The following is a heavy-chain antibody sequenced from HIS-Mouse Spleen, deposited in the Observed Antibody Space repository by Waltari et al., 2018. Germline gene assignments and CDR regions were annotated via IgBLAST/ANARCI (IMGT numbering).Heavy chain of an antibody. D-gene: IGHD3-3*01. Sequence: QVQLQESGPGLVKPSETLSLTCTVSGGSISSYYWSWIRQPAGKGLEWIGRIYTSGSTNHHPSLKSRVTMSVDTSKNQFSLKLSSVTAADTAVYYCARDFHDFWSGYYGGDKKHDAFDIWGQGTMVTVSS. CDR1: GGSISSYY. CDR3: ARDFHDFWSGYYGGDKKHDAFDI. J-gene: IGHJ3*02. CDR2: IYTSGST. V-gene: IGHV4-4*07.